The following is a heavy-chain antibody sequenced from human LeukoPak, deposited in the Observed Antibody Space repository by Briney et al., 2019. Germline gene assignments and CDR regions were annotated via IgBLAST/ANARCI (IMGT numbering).Heavy chain of an antibody. D-gene: IGHD6-19*01. Sequence: KPSETLSLTCTVSGGSISGYYWSWIRQPAGKGLEWIGQIYSSGSTNYNPSLKSRVTISVDTSKNQFSLKLSSVTAADTAVYYCARPYIKGIAVADPVWYFDLWGRGTLVTVSS. CDR3: ARPYIKGIAVADPVWYFDL. J-gene: IGHJ2*01. CDR1: GGSISGYY. CDR2: IYSSGST. V-gene: IGHV4-4*07.